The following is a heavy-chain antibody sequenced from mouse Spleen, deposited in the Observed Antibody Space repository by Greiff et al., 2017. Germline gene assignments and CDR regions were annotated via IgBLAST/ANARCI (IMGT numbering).Heavy chain of an antibody. D-gene: IGHD1-1*01. CDR1: GFTFSDDW. CDR3: TRSSYD. CDR2: IRSKANNHAT. J-gene: IGHJ2*01. Sequence: LQQSGGGLVQPGGSMKLSCAASGFTFSDDWMDWVRQSPEKGLEWVADIRSKANNHATSYAVSVKGRFNIARNDSKSRIYLQMNSVRAEDTGIYYCTRSSYDWGQGTTLTVSS. V-gene: IGHV6-6*01.